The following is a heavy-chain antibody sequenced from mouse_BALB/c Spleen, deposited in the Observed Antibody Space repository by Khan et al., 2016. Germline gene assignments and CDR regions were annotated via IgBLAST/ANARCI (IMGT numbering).Heavy chain of an antibody. CDR3: ERHYYGSRGNYFDY. D-gene: IGHD1-1*01. J-gene: IGHJ2*01. Sequence: QIQLVQSGPELKKPGETVKISCKASGYSLRNYGMNWVKQAPGKGLKWMGWINTYTGEPTYDDDFKGRFAFSLETSANTAYLQINNLKNEDMATXFGERHYYGSRGNYFDYWGQGTTLTVSS. V-gene: IGHV9-1*02. CDR2: INTYTGEP. CDR1: GYSLRNYG.